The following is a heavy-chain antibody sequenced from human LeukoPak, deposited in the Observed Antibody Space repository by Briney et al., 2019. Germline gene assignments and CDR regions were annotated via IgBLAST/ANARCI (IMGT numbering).Heavy chain of an antibody. Sequence: PSETLSLTCTVSGGSVSSGSYYWSWIRQPPGKGLEWIGYIYYSGSTNYNPSLKSRVTISVDTSKNQFSLKVSSVTAADTAVYYCARDVAYYYGSGSPGGWFDPWGQGTLVTVSS. CDR3: ARDVAYYYGSGSPGGWFDP. D-gene: IGHD3-10*01. CDR2: IYYSGST. CDR1: GGSVSSGSYY. J-gene: IGHJ5*02. V-gene: IGHV4-61*01.